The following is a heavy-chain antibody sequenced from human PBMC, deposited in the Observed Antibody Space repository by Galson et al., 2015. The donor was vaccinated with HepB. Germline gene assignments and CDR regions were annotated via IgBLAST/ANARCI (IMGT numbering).Heavy chain of an antibody. D-gene: IGHD3-22*01. J-gene: IGHJ4*02. CDR1: GFTFSSYW. V-gene: IGHV3-7*03. CDR3: ARDRGSGYYEYAY. Sequence: SLRLSCAASGFTFSSYWMSWVRQAPGKGLEWVANIKQDGSEKYYVDSVKGRFTISRDNDKKSLYLQMNSLRAEDTAVYYCARDRGSGYYEYAYWGQGTLVTVSS. CDR2: IKQDGSEK.